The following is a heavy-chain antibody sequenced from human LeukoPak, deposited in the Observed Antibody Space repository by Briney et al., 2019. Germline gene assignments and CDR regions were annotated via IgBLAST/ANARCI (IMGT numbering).Heavy chain of an antibody. V-gene: IGHV4-61*02. Sequence: KASETLSLTCTVSGGSISSGSYYWSWIRQPAGKGLEWIGRIYTSGSTNYNPSLKSRVTISVDTSKNQFSLKLSSVTAADTAVYYCARDVTMMSALWFDPWGQGTLVTVSS. D-gene: IGHD3-22*01. CDR1: GGSISSGSYY. CDR2: IYTSGST. J-gene: IGHJ5*02. CDR3: ARDVTMMSALWFDP.